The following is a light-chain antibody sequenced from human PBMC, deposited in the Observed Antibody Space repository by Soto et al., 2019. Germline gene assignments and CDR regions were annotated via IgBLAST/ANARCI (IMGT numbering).Light chain of an antibody. Sequence: DIQMTQSHSTLSASVGDRVTITCRARQTITDWLAWYQQKPGKAPRLLIYKASTLESGVPSRFSGSGSGTEFPLTISSLQPDDFATYYCQHYDTYTCTFGQGTKVEIK. CDR3: QHYDTYTCT. V-gene: IGKV1-5*03. CDR2: KAS. CDR1: QTITDW. J-gene: IGKJ1*01.